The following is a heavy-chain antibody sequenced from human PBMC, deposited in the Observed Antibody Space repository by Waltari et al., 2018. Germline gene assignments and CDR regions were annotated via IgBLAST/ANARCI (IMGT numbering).Heavy chain of an antibody. CDR2: MGGRGGGT. CDR3: AKERWLVQGFDY. CDR1: GFTFSSYA. D-gene: IGHD6-19*01. V-gene: IGHV3-23*04. J-gene: IGHJ4*02. Sequence: EVQLVESGGGLVQPGGSLRLSCAASGFTFSSYAMSWVRQAPGKGLEWVSAMGGRGGGTDCGDSGKGRFTIARDNSKSTLYMQMNSLRAEDTAVYYCAKERWLVQGFDYWGQGTLVTVSS.